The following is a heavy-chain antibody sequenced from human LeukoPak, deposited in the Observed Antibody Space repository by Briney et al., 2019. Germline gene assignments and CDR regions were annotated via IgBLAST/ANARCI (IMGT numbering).Heavy chain of an antibody. D-gene: IGHD1-14*01. Sequence: GASVKVSCKASGGTFSSYAISWVRQAPGRGLEWMGRIIPIFGTANYAQKFQGRVTITADKSTSTAYMELSSLRSEDTAVYYCARVYNINWFDHWGQGTLVTVSS. V-gene: IGHV1-69*06. CDR3: ARVYNINWFDH. CDR1: GGTFSSYA. CDR2: IIPIFGTA. J-gene: IGHJ5*02.